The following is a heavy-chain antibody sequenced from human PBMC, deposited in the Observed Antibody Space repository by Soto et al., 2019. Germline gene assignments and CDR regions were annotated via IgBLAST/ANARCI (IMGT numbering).Heavy chain of an antibody. CDR1: GGHFDRFA. CDR3: ARGEDDYGDFGSMDV. Sequence: QVQLVQSGAEVKKPGSSVKVSCRASGGHFDRFALSWLRQAHGQGLEWMGGIIPFLSATTYAHKFQGRVTITADEFANTLYLELRSLTSDDTAVYYCARGEDDYGDFGSMDVWGQGTSVTVSS. J-gene: IGHJ6*02. CDR2: IIPFLSAT. D-gene: IGHD4-17*01. V-gene: IGHV1-69*01.